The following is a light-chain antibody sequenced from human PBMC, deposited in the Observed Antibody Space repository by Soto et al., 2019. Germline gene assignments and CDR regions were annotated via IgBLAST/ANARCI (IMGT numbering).Light chain of an antibody. J-gene: IGLJ1*01. CDR1: SSDVGAYNY. CDR3: SSYTTDNTYG. V-gene: IGLV2-14*01. Sequence: QSVLTQPASGSGSPGQSSTISCTGTSSDVGAYNYVSWYQQYPGKAPKLMIYEVNNRPSGSSNRFSGSKSGNTASLTISGLQAEDEAEYYCSSYTTDNTYGFGSGTKLTVL. CDR2: EVN.